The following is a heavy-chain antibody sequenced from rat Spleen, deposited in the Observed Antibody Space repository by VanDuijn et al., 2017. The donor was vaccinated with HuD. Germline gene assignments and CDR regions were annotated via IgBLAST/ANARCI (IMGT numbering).Heavy chain of an antibody. CDR1: GYTFTSYY. Sequence: QIQLQQSGAELAKPGSSVKISCKASGYTFTSYYVSWIKQTTGQGLEYIGYINAGSGSTNYNEKFKGKATLTVDKSSSTAFMQFSGLTPDDSAVYYCARPRTTTDYYYVLDAWGQGTSVTVSS. D-gene: IGHD1-6*01. CDR2: INAGSGST. J-gene: IGHJ4*01. CDR3: ARPRTTTDYYYVLDA. V-gene: IGHV1-43*01.